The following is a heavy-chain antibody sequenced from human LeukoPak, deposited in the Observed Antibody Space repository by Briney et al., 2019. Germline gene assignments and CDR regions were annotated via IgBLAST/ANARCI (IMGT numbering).Heavy chain of an antibody. Sequence: SETLSLTCTVSGYSISSGYYWGWIRQPPGKGLEWIGSIYHSGSTYYNPPLKSRVTISVDTSKNQFSLKLSSVTAADTAVYYCARDLQEYYYDSSGYWGNAFDIWGQGTMVTVSS. CDR1: GYSISSGYY. J-gene: IGHJ3*02. V-gene: IGHV4-38-2*02. CDR3: ARDLQEYYYDSSGYWGNAFDI. CDR2: IYHSGST. D-gene: IGHD3-22*01.